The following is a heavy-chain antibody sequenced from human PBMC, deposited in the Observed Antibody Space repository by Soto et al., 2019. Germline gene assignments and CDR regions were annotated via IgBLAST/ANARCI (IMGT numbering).Heavy chain of an antibody. Sequence: GXSVKVSCKASGYTFTGYYMHWVRQAPGQGLEWMGWINPNSGGTNYAQKFQGRVTMTRDTSISTAYMELSRLRSDDTAVYYCASDPDIVVVVAAGWFDPWGQGAQVTVSS. V-gene: IGHV1-2*02. J-gene: IGHJ5*02. CDR1: GYTFTGYY. D-gene: IGHD2-15*01. CDR2: INPNSGGT. CDR3: ASDPDIVVVVAAGWFDP.